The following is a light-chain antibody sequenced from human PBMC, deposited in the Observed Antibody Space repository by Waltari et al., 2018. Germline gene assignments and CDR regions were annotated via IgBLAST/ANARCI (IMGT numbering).Light chain of an antibody. CDR3: QQYSASPRT. Sequence: EIVLTQSPGTLSLSPGERATLSCRASQSINNFYLAWYLQKPGQAPRLLIYCASSRATGIPDRFSGSGSGTDFTLTISRLEPEDFAVYYCQQYSASPRTFGQGTKVEI. J-gene: IGKJ1*01. CDR1: QSINNFY. CDR2: CAS. V-gene: IGKV3-20*01.